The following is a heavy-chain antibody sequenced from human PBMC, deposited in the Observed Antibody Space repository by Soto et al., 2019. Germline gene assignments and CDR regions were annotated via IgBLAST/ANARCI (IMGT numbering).Heavy chain of an antibody. D-gene: IGHD2-2*01. V-gene: IGHV1-3*01. CDR3: ARGWGYCRSTSCYYYVMDV. J-gene: IGHJ6*02. CDR1: GYTFTSYA. CDR2: INAGNGNT. Sequence: QVQLVQSGAEVKKPGASVKVSCKASGYTFTSYAMHWVRQAPGQRLEWMGWINAGNGNTKYSQKFQGRVTITRYTSASTAYMELSSMRSEDTAVYYCARGWGYCRSTSCYYYVMDVWGQGTTVTVSS.